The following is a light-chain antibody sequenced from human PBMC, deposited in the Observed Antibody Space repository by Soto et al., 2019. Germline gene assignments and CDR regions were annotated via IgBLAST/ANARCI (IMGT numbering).Light chain of an antibody. J-gene: IGKJ1*01. CDR2: DAS. CDR3: QQYDNLPWP. CDR1: QDISNY. V-gene: IGKV1-33*01. Sequence: DIQMTQSPSSLSASVGDRVTITCQASQDISNYLNWYQQKPGKAPKLLLYDASNLETGVPSRFSGSGSGTDFTFTISSLQPEDIATYYCQQYDNLPWPFGQGTKVEIK.